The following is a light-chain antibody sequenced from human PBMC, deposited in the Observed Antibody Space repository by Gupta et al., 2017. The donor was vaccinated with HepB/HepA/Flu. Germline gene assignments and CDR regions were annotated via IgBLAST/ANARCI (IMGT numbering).Light chain of an antibody. CDR2: KVS. CDR3: MQYTWWPHT. CDR1: RSLVSTDGNTY. Sequence: DVVLTQSPLSLPVTLGQPASISCTSSRSLVSTDGNTYFDWFHQGPGQSPRRLIYKVSKRDSGVPDRFSGSGSGTDFTLKISRVEAEDLGVYYCMQYTWWPHTFGQGDEAGDQT. J-gene: IGKJ2*01. V-gene: IGKV2-30*01.